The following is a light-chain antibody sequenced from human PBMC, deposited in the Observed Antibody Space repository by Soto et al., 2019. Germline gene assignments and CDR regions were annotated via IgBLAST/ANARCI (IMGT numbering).Light chain of an antibody. CDR2: DVS. Sequence: QSALAQPASVSGSPGQSITISCTGTSNDVGHFNYVSWFQQHPGKAPKLLIFDVSNWPSGVSDRFSGSKSGNTASLTISGLQPEDEADYYCTSFTTSNNFVFGSGTKVTVL. J-gene: IGLJ1*01. V-gene: IGLV2-14*03. CDR1: SNDVGHFNY. CDR3: TSFTTSNNFV.